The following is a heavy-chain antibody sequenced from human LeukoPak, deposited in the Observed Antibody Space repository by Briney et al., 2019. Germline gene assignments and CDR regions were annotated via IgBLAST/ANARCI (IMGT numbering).Heavy chain of an antibody. V-gene: IGHV3-20*04. CDR2: INWNGGST. CDR3: ARDRLRSGSYGPIDY. Sequence: GASLRLSCAASGFTFDDYGMSWVRQAPGKGLEWVSGINWNGGSTGYADSVKGRFTISRDNAKNSLYLQMNSLRAEDTALYYCARDRLRSGSYGPIDYWGQGTLVTVSS. J-gene: IGHJ4*02. CDR1: GFTFDDYG. D-gene: IGHD1-26*01.